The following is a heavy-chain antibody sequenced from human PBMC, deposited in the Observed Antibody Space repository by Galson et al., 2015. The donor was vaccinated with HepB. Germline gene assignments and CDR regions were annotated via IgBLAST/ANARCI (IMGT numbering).Heavy chain of an antibody. J-gene: IGHJ3*02. CDR3: ARVNGGGFGSPRRLDSFDI. CDR2: ISDTSNFI. D-gene: IGHD2-8*01. V-gene: IGHV3-21*01. CDR1: GFTFSSYT. Sequence: SLRLSCAASGFTFSSYTMSWVRQAPGKGLEWVPSISDTSNFIYYADSLKGRSTVSRDNAKNSLYLQMNSLRAEDTAVYYCARVNGGGFGSPRRLDSFDIWGQGTMVPVS.